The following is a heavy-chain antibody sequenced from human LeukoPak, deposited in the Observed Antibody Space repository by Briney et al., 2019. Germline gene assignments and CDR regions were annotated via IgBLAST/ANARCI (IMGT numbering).Heavy chain of an antibody. CDR3: ARLYYYDSSGYLSYYYYYGMDV. D-gene: IGHD3-22*01. J-gene: IGHJ6*02. Sequence: SETLSLTCTVSGGSISSYYWSWIRQPPGKGLEWIGYIYYSGSTNYNPSLKSRVTISVDTSKNQFSLKLSSVTAADTAVYYCARLYYYDSSGYLSYYYYYGMDVWGQGTTVTVSS. CDR2: IYYSGST. CDR1: GGSISSYY. V-gene: IGHV4-59*08.